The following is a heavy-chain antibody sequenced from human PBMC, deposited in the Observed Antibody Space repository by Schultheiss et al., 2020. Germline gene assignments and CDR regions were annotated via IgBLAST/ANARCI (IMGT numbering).Heavy chain of an antibody. D-gene: IGHD1-1*01. V-gene: IGHV3-64*01. CDR3: ARGFPNWNDVSLRRLVFDY. CDR1: GFTFSSYA. J-gene: IGHJ4*02. CDR2: ISSNGGST. Sequence: SLQISFAASGFTFSSYAMHWVRQAPGKGLEYVSAISSNGGSTYYANSVKGRFTISRDNSKNTLYLQMGSLRAEDMAVYYCARGFPNWNDVSLRRLVFDYWGQGTLVTVSS.